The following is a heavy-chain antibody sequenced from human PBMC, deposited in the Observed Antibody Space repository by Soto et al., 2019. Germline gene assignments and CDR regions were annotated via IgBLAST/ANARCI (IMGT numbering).Heavy chain of an antibody. CDR2: IYYRGSA. J-gene: IGHJ4*02. CDR3: ARGPYYYDSSGYWDY. D-gene: IGHD3-22*01. CDR1: GDSNSSYY. Sequence: SETLSLTCTVSGDSNSSYYWSWIRQSPGKGLEWIGYIYYRGSANNNPSLKSRVTISIDTSKNQFSLKLTSVTAADTAVYYCARGPYYYDSSGYWDYWGQGTLVTVSS. V-gene: IGHV4-59*01.